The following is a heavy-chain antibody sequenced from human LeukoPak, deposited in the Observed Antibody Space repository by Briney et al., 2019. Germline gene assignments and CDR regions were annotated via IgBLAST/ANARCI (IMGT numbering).Heavy chain of an antibody. D-gene: IGHD4-17*01. J-gene: IGHJ4*02. CDR1: GGSFSSYY. CDR2: IYYSGST. CDR3: ARHRYYGDLYYFDY. V-gene: IGHV4-59*08. Sequence: SETLSLTCAVYGGSFSSYYWSWIRQPPGKGLEWIGYIYYSGSTNYNPSLKSRVTISVDTSKNQFSLKLSSVTAADTAVYYCARHRYYGDLYYFDYWGQGTLVTVSS.